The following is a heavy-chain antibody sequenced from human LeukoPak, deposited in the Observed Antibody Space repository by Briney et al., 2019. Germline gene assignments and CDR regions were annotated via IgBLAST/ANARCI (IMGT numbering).Heavy chain of an antibody. CDR3: ARIGYQLLDY. V-gene: IGHV3-21*01. CDR2: ISSSSSYI. Sequence: GGSLRLSCAASGFTFSSYSMNWVRQAPVKGLEWVSPISSSSSYIYYADSVKGRFTISRDNAKNSLYLQMNSLRAEDTAVYYCARIGYQLLDYWGQGTLVTVSS. D-gene: IGHD2-2*01. J-gene: IGHJ4*02. CDR1: GFTFSSYS.